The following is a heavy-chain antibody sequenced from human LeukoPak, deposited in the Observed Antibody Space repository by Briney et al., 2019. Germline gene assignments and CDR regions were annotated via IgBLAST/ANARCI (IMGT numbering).Heavy chain of an antibody. J-gene: IGHJ4*02. CDR1: GFTFSIYG. V-gene: IGHV3-33*01. D-gene: IGHD1-14*01. CDR3: ARDRNSFDH. CDR2: IWYDGTEK. Sequence: GGSLRLSCAASGFTFSIYGMQWVRQAPGKGLEWVAVIWYDGTEKYYADSVKGRFTISRDNSKNMVYLQMNSLRPEDTAVYCCARDRNSFDHWGQGTLVTVSS.